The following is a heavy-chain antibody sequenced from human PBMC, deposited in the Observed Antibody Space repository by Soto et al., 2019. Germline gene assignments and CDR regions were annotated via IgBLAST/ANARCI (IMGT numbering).Heavy chain of an antibody. CDR1: GFTFSSAW. CDR2: IKSEFDGGTT. Sequence: GSLRLSCAASGFTFSSAWMSWVRQGPGKGLEWVGRIKSEFDGGTTDYAAPVKGRLTISRDDSKNTLYLQMNSLKTEDTAVYYCTTADSSNSYYYSLALHVSGQRTAVTVS. CDR3: TTADSSNSYYYSLALHV. J-gene: IGHJ6*02. D-gene: IGHD4-4*01. V-gene: IGHV3-15*01.